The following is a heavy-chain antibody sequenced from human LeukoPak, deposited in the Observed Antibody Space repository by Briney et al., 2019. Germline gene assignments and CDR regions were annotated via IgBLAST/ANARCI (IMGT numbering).Heavy chain of an antibody. CDR3: ARGPGLIVVVVAATRSARYGMDV. CDR2: INHSGST. D-gene: IGHD2-15*01. J-gene: IGHJ6*04. Sequence: SETLSLTCTVSGGSFSGYYWSWIRQPPGKGLEWIGEINHSGSTNYNPSLKSRVTISVDTSKNQFSLKLSSVTAADTAVYYCARGPGLIVVVVAATRSARYGMDVWGKGTTVTVSS. V-gene: IGHV4-34*01. CDR1: GGSFSGYY.